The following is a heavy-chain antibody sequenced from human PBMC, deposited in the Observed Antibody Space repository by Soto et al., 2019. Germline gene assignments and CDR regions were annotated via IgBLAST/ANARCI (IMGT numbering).Heavy chain of an antibody. J-gene: IGHJ6*04. D-gene: IGHD3-10*01. CDR1: GSTFTSYD. V-gene: IGHV1-46*03. CDR2: INPNGGST. Sequence: QVQLVQSGAEVKKPGASVKVSCKASGSTFTSYDIHWVRQAPGQGLEWMGIINPNGGSTNYAQKFQGRATLTSDTTTSTGYMDLSSRRSEDTAVYYFVRGLFAGAVWGKGPSVTVSS. CDR3: VRGLFAGAV.